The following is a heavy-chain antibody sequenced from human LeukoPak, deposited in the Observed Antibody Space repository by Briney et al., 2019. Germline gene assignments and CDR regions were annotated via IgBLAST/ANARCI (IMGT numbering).Heavy chain of an antibody. CDR3: ARHISAASRFDY. D-gene: IGHD6-13*01. CDR1: GFTVSSNY. J-gene: IGHJ4*02. CDR2: IYSGGST. V-gene: IGHV3-66*04. Sequence: PGGSLRLSCAASGFTVSSNYMSWVRQAPGKGLEWVSVIYSGGSTYYADSVKGRFTISRDNSKNTLYLQMNSLRAEDTAVYYCARHISAASRFDYWGQGSLVTVS.